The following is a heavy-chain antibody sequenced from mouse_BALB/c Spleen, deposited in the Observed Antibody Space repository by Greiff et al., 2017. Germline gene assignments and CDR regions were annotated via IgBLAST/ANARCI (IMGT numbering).Heavy chain of an antibody. CDR2: IRSKSNNYAT. D-gene: IGHD2-3*01. CDR1: GFTFNTYA. J-gene: IGHJ3*01. V-gene: IGHV10-1*02. Sequence: EVKLVESGGGLVQPKGSLKLSCAASGFTFNTYAMNWVRQAPGKGLEWVARIRSKSNNYATYYADSVKDRFTISRDDSQSMLYLQMNNLKTEDTAMYYCVRRGYDGYYWFAYWGQGTLVTVSA. CDR3: VRRGYDGYYWFAY.